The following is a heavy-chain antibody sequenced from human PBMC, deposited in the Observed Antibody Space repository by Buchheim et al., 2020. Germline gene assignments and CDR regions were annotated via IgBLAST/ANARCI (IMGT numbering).Heavy chain of an antibody. V-gene: IGHV3-48*01. D-gene: IGHD5-18*01. CDR3: ARAAGGYSWPRLFYFDY. J-gene: IGHJ4*02. CDR1: GFTFSSYS. Sequence: EVQLVESGGGLVQPGGSLRLSCAASGFTFSSYSMNWVRQAPGKGLEWVSYISSSSSTIYYADSVKGRFTISRDNAKNSLYLQMNSLRAEDTAVYYCARAAGGYSWPRLFYFDYWGQGTL. CDR2: ISSSSSTI.